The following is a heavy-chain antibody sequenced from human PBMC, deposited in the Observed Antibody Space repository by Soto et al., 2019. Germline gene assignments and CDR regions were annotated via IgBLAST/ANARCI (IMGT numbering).Heavy chain of an antibody. J-gene: IGHJ3*02. V-gene: IGHV3-48*02. Sequence: GGSLRLSCAASGFIFISYSMSWVRQAPGKGLEWVSYISNSGGIIHDADSVKGRFTISRDNAKNSLSLQMNGLRDEDTAVYYCVRVYASNSFDIWGQGTVVTVSS. CDR3: VRVYASNSFDI. CDR2: ISNSGGII. D-gene: IGHD2-2*01. CDR1: GFIFISYS.